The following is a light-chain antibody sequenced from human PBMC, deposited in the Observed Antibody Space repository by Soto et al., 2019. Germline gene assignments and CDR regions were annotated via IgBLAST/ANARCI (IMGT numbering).Light chain of an antibody. J-gene: IGKJ1*01. Sequence: DIQMPQSPSTLSASVGDRVTIPCRASQSIINWLAWYQQKPGKAPKLLLYEASGLESGVPSRFSGSGSGTEFTLTVSSLQPNYFATYDCQHYSSYSPACGQGTKVEIK. CDR3: QHYSSYSPA. CDR1: QSIINW. CDR2: EAS. V-gene: IGKV1-5*03.